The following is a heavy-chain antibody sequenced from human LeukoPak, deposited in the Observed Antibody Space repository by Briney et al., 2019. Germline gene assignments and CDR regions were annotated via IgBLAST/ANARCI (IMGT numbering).Heavy chain of an antibody. J-gene: IGHJ5*02. D-gene: IGHD6-19*01. V-gene: IGHV4-61*01. CDR1: GGSIKSTMHY. Sequence: SETLSLTCTVSGGSIKSTMHYWSWIRQSPGKGLEWLGYIYYTGSAVYPPSLRSRVSISVDTSKNQFSLMLTSVTAADTAVYFCAREYSSGLSWFDPWGQGTLVTVSS. CDR2: IYYTGSA. CDR3: AREYSSGLSWFDP.